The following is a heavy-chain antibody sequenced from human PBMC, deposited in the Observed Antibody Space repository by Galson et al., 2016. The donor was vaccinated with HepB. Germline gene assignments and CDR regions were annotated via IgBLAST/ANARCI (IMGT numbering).Heavy chain of an antibody. V-gene: IGHV3-23*01. CDR3: TNSEFRSGWFLDH. J-gene: IGHJ4*02. Sequence: SLRLSCAASGFTFSNYGMSWVRQAPGKGLEWVSAISGSGAGTHSADSVKGRFTISRDNTKNTLYLQISSLRAEDTAVYYCTNSEFRSGWFLDHWGQGTQVTVSS. CDR1: GFTFSNYG. D-gene: IGHD6-19*01. CDR2: ISGSGAGT.